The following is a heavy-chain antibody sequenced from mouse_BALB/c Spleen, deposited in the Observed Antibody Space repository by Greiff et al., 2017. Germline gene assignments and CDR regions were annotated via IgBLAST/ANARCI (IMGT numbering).Heavy chain of an antibody. V-gene: IGHV1-69*02. Sequence: QVQLQQPGAELVRPGASVKLSCKASGYTFPSYWINWVKQRPGQGLEWIGNIYPSDSYTNYNQKFKDKATLTVDKSSSTAYMQLSSPTSEDSAVYYCTRLDGYSGYWGQGTTLTVSS. CDR2: IYPSDSYT. CDR1: GYTFPSYW. J-gene: IGHJ2*01. CDR3: TRLDGYSGY. D-gene: IGHD2-3*01.